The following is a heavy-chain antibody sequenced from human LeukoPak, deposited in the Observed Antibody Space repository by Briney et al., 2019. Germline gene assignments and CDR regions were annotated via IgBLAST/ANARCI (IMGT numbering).Heavy chain of an antibody. CDR1: GFTFSGYG. CDR3: AKVVVVADYFDY. J-gene: IGHJ4*02. D-gene: IGHD2-15*01. Sequence: GGSLRLSCAASGFTFSGYGMHWVRQAPGKGLEWVAFIRSDGSDKYYSDSVKGRFTFSRDNSKNTLYLQMHSLRAEDTAIYYCAKVVVVADYFDYWGQGTLVTVSS. CDR2: IRSDGSDK. V-gene: IGHV3-30*02.